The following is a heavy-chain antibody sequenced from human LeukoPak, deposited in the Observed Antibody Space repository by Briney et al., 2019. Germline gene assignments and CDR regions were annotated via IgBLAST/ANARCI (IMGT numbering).Heavy chain of an antibody. J-gene: IGHJ4*02. CDR3: VRNLAVAGTCFDS. D-gene: IGHD6-19*01. V-gene: IGHV3-7*03. CDR2: IKQDGTDR. Sequence: GGSLGLSCAASGFTFRNYWMSWVRQAPGTGLEWVANIKQDGTDRNYVTSVRGRFTISRDNAESSLYLQMNSLRVEDTAVYYCVRNLAVAGTCFDSWGQGTLVTVSS. CDR1: GFTFRNYW.